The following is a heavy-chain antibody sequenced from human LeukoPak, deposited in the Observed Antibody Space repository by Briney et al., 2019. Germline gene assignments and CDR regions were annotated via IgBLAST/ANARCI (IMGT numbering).Heavy chain of an antibody. CDR3: ARSDSGSYYSDYFDY. J-gene: IGHJ4*02. V-gene: IGHV1-69*13. CDR1: GGTFSSYA. D-gene: IGHD1-26*01. CDR2: IIPIFGTA. Sequence: SVKVSCKASGGTFSSYAISWVRQAPGQGLEWMGGIIPIFGTANYAQKFQGRVTITADESTSTAYMELSSLRPEDTAVYYCARSDSGSYYSDYFDYWGQGTLVTVSS.